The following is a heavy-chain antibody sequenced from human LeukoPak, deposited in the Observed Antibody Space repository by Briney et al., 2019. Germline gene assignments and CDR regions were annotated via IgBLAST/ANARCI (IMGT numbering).Heavy chain of an antibody. V-gene: IGHV4-34*01. CDR3: ARGSFRTAAARYYFDY. J-gene: IGHJ4*02. Sequence: SETLSLTCAVYGGSFSGYYWSWIRQPPGKGLEWIGEINHSGSTNYNPSLKSRVTISVDMSKNQFSLKLSSVTAADTAVYYCARGSFRTAAARYYFDYWGQGTLVTVSS. CDR2: INHSGST. D-gene: IGHD6-13*01. CDR1: GGSFSGYY.